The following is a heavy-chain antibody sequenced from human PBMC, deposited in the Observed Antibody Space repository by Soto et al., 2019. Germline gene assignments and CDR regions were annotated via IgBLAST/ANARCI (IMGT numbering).Heavy chain of an antibody. CDR2: VSAIGRNK. V-gene: IGHV3-23*01. CDR1: GFAFASSA. J-gene: IGHJ6*02. Sequence: LLESGGGLVQPGGSLRLSCSASGFAFASSAMSWVRQAPGKGLEWVSAVSAIGRNKVYADSVRGRFTISRDNSKNTLYLQMNSLRPEDTAVYYCGKYSGSYPVYNGMNVWGQGTTVTVSS. D-gene: IGHD1-26*01. CDR3: GKYSGSYPVYNGMNV.